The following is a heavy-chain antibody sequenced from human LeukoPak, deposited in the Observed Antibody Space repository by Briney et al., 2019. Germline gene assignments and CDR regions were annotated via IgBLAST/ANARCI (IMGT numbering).Heavy chain of an antibody. J-gene: IGHJ4*02. D-gene: IGHD5-18*01. CDR1: GGTFSSYA. CDR3: AREPQGSYGYFGHFDY. Sequence: AVKVSCKASGGTFSSYAISWVRQAPGQGLEWMGRIIPILGIANYAQKFQGRVTITADKSTSTAYMELSSLRSEDTAVYYRAREPQGSYGYFGHFDYWGQGTLVTVSS. V-gene: IGHV1-69*04. CDR2: IIPILGIA.